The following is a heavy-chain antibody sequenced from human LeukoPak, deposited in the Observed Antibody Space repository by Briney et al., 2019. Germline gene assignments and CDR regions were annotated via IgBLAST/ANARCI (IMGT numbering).Heavy chain of an antibody. V-gene: IGHV3-30*01. J-gene: IGHJ6*03. Sequence: PGRSLRLSCAASGFTFSSYAIHWVRQAPGKGLEWVTVISNDGSKKSYADSVKGRFIISRDNSKNTVYLQMNSLRAEDTAVYYCAKRAMVTLYYYYMDVWGKGTTVTISS. CDR3: AKRAMVTLYYYYMDV. CDR1: GFTFSSYA. CDR2: ISNDGSKK. D-gene: IGHD5-18*01.